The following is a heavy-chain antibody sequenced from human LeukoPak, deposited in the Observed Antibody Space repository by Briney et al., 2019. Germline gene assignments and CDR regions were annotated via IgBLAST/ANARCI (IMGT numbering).Heavy chain of an antibody. Sequence: ATLKVSCRASGYTFTGYYIHWVRQAPGQGLEWMGGINPNSGGTSYVQKFQGWVTMTRDTSISTAYMELNSLRSNDTAVYYCARGEERNFYYYYGMDVWGQGTTVTVSS. CDR1: GYTFTGYY. CDR3: ARGEERNFYYYYGMDV. J-gene: IGHJ6*02. D-gene: IGHD1-1*01. CDR2: INPNSGGT. V-gene: IGHV1-2*04.